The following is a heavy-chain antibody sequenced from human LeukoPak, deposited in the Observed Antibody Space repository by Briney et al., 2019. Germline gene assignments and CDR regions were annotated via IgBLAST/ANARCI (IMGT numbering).Heavy chain of an antibody. CDR3: ARTTIPGDYFDY. CDR1: GYTFTSYA. Sequence: ASVKVSCKASGYTFTSYAISWVRQAPGQGLEWMGWISAYNGNTNYAQKLQGRVTMTTDTSTSTAYMELRSLRSDDTAVYYCARTTIPGDYFDYWGQGTLVTVSS. CDR2: ISAYNGNT. V-gene: IGHV1-18*01. D-gene: IGHD4-17*01. J-gene: IGHJ4*02.